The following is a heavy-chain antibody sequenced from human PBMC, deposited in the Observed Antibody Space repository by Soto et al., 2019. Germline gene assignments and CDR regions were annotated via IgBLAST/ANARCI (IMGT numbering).Heavy chain of an antibody. V-gene: IGHV3-23*01. CDR1: GFTFSSYA. CDR3: AQGGNDILSGFYVGLGLYYYYMDV. CDR2: ISGSGGST. Sequence: EVQLLESGGGLVQPGGSLRLSCAASGFTFSSYAMSWVRQAPGKGLEWVSAISGSGGSTYYADSVKGRITISRDNSKNTLYLQVNSLRAEDTAVYYCAQGGNDILSGFYVGLGLYYYYMDVWGKGITVTDSS. J-gene: IGHJ6*03. D-gene: IGHD3-9*01.